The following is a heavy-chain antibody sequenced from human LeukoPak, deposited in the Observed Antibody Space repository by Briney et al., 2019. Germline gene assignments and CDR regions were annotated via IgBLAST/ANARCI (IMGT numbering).Heavy chain of an antibody. CDR1: GFTFSSYA. CDR3: ARARSGSNDY. CDR2: ISYDGSNK. Sequence: GRSLRLSCAASGFTFSSYAMHWVRQAPGKGLEWVAVISYDGSNKYYADSVKGRFTISRDNSKNTLYLQMNSLRAEDTAVYYCARARSGSNDYWGQGTLVTVSS. V-gene: IGHV3-30-3*01. D-gene: IGHD1-26*01. J-gene: IGHJ4*02.